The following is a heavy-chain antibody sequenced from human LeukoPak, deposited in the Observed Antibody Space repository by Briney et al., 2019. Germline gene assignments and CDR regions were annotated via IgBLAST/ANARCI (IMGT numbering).Heavy chain of an antibody. D-gene: IGHD3-22*01. CDR1: GFTFSSYA. Sequence: GGSLRLSCAASGFTFSSYAMSWVRQAPGKGLEWVSAISGSGGSTYYADSVKGRFTISRDNSKNSLYLQMNSLRAEDTAVYYCARARSPQYYYDSSGYLDYWGQGTLVTVSS. CDR2: ISGSGGST. J-gene: IGHJ4*02. V-gene: IGHV3-23*01. CDR3: ARARSPQYYYDSSGYLDY.